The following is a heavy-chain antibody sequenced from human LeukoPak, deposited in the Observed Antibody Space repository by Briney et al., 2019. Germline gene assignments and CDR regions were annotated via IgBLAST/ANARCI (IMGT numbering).Heavy chain of an antibody. D-gene: IGHD3-16*02. CDR3: ARAYQRLGQLSLPDY. CDR2: IHPSTGNP. CDR1: GYTFTNYA. J-gene: IGHJ4*02. Sequence: ASVKVSCKASGYTFTNYAMNWVRQAPGQGLEWMGWIHPSTGNPTYAQDFTGRFVYSLDTSVSTTYLQISSLKAEDTAVYYCARAYQRLGQLSLPDYWGQGTLVTVSS. V-gene: IGHV7-4-1*02.